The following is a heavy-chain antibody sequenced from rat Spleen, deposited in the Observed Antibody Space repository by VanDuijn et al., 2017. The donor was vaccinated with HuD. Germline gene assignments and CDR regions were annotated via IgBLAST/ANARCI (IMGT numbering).Heavy chain of an antibody. CDR2: INSAGST. CDR3: ARYRDSYGHVGIFDY. J-gene: IGHJ2*01. CDR1: GHSISSSYR. Sequence: EVQLQESGPGLVKPSQSLSLTCSVTGHSISSSYRWNWIREFPGSKLEWMGYINSAGSTIYNPSLKSRISITRDTSKNQFFLQLNSVTTEDTATYSCARYRDSYGHVGIFDYWGQGVMVTVSS. V-gene: IGHV3-3*01. D-gene: IGHD1-12*01.